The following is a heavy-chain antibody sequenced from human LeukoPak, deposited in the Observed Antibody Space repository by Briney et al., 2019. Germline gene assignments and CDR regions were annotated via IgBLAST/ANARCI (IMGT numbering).Heavy chain of an antibody. V-gene: IGHV4-39*01. CDR1: GGSISSGSYY. CDR2: IHYGGRT. J-gene: IGHJ4*02. CDR3: ARGWELLRSHFPFDY. Sequence: SETLSLTCTVSGGSISSGSYYWGWIRQPPGKGLEWIGNIHYGGRTDYNASLKSRVTISVDTSKKQFSLKVRSVTAADMAVYYCARGWELLRSHFPFDYWGQGTLVTVSS. D-gene: IGHD3-10*01.